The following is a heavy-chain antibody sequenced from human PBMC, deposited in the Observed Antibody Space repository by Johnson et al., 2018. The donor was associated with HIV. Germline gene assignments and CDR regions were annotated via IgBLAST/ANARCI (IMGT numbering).Heavy chain of an antibody. CDR2: IKSKTDGGTT. CDR3: AKGLVAAALRWGGAFDI. V-gene: IGHV3-15*01. CDR1: GFTFSNAW. J-gene: IGHJ3*02. D-gene: IGHD2-2*01. Sequence: VQLVESGGGLVKPGGSLRLSCAASGFTFSNAWMSWVRQAPGKGLEWVGRIKSKTDGGTTDYDAPVKGRFTIARDDSKNTLYLQMNSRRAEDTAVYYCAKGLVAAALRWGGAFDIWGQGTMVTVSS.